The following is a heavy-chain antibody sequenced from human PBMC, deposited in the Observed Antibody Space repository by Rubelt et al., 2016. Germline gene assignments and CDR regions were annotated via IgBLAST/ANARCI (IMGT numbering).Heavy chain of an antibody. J-gene: IGHJ4*02. CDR3: AKKTTVTLDY. CDR1: SSYA. CDR2: VSYDGSNK. D-gene: IGHD4-17*01. Sequence: SSYAMHWVRQAPGKGLDWVAVVSYDGSNKFYADTVKGRFTVSRDNSKNTLYLQMNSLRDEDTAVYYCAKKTTVTLDYWGQGTLVTVSS. V-gene: IGHV3-30-3*02.